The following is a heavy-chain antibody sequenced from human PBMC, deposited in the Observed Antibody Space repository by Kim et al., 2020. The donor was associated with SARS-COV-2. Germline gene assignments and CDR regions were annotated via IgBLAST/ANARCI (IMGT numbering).Heavy chain of an antibody. CDR1: GGSFSGYY. CDR2: INHSGST. Sequence: SETLSLTCAVYGGSFSGYYWSWIRQPPGKGLEWIGEINHSGSTNYNPSLKSRVTISVDTSKNQFSLKLSSVTAADTAVYYCARGPRYDFWSGYPPPLFDYWGQGTLVTVSS. D-gene: IGHD3-3*01. V-gene: IGHV4-34*01. J-gene: IGHJ4*02. CDR3: ARGPRYDFWSGYPPPLFDY.